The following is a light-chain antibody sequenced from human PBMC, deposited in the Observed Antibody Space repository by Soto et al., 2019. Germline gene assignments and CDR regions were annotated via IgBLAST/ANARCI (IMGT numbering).Light chain of an antibody. J-gene: IGKJ4*01. V-gene: IGKV3-11*01. CDR3: QQRSAGPPLT. CDR1: QSVRDN. Sequence: EIVLAQSPATLSLSPGERATLSCRTSQSVRDNLAWYQQKPGQAPRLLIYDASKRATDIPARFSGSGSGTEFTLTISSLEPEDFAVYYCQQRSAGPPLTFGGGTKVEIK. CDR2: DAS.